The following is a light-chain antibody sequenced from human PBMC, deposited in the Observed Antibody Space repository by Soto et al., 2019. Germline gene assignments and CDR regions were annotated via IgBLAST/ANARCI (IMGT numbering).Light chain of an antibody. V-gene: IGLV2-14*03. CDR2: DVR. CDR3: SSYTSSSTDV. J-gene: IGLJ1*01. Sequence: QSALTQPASVSGSPGQSITISCTGTSSDVGYYNYVSWYQQHPGKAPKLMIYDVRNRPSGVSNRFSGSKSGNTASLTISGLQAEDEADYYFSSYTSSSTDVFGTGTKVTVL. CDR1: SSDVGYYNY.